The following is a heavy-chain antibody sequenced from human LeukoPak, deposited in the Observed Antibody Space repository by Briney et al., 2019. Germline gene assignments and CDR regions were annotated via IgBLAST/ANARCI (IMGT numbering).Heavy chain of an antibody. D-gene: IGHD2-8*01. J-gene: IGHJ4*02. Sequence: ASVKVSCKASGYTFTSYYMHWVRQAPGQGLEWMGIINPSGGSTSYAQKFQGRVTMTRDMSTSTVYMELSSLRSEDTAAYYCATFALSGCTNGVCYDFDYWGQGTLVTVSS. CDR1: GYTFTSYY. V-gene: IGHV1-46*01. CDR2: INPSGGST. CDR3: ATFALSGCTNGVCYDFDY.